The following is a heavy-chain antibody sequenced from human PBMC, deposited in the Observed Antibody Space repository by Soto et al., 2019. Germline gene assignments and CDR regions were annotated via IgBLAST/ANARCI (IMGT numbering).Heavy chain of an antibody. CDR1: GCSISSSSYY. Sequence: PSETLSLTCTVSGCSISSSSYYWGWIRQPPGKGLEWIGYIYYSGSTYYNPSLKSRVTISVDTSKNQFSLKLSSVTAADTAVYYCARVLRGYRNAIALNWFDPWGQGTLVTVSS. J-gene: IGHJ5*02. D-gene: IGHD5-18*01. V-gene: IGHV4-39*07. CDR3: ARVLRGYRNAIALNWFDP. CDR2: IYYSGST.